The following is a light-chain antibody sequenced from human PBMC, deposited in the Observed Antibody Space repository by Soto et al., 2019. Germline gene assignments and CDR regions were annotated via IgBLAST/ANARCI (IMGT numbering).Light chain of an antibody. CDR3: HQYNYYPYT. CDR2: DAS. V-gene: IGKV1-5*01. CDR1: QSISSW. Sequence: DIQMTQSPSTLSASVGDRVTITCRASQSISSWLAWYQQKPGKAPKLLIYDASSLESGVPSRFSGSGSGTDFTLTISRLQPDDFAAYYCHQYNYYPYTFGQGTKLEIK. J-gene: IGKJ2*01.